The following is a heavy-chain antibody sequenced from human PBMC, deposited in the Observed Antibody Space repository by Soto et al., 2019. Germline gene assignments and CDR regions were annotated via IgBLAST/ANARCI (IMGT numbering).Heavy chain of an antibody. D-gene: IGHD6-19*01. V-gene: IGHV3-23*01. J-gene: IGHJ4*02. Sequence: EVQLLESGGGLVQPGGSLRLSCAASGFTFSSYAMSWVRQAPGKGLEWVSAISGSGGSTYYADSVKGRFTISRDNSKNTLYLQMYSLRAEDTAVYYCAKDFVPAVAHGTFDYWGQGTLVTVSS. CDR3: AKDFVPAVAHGTFDY. CDR2: ISGSGGST. CDR1: GFTFSSYA.